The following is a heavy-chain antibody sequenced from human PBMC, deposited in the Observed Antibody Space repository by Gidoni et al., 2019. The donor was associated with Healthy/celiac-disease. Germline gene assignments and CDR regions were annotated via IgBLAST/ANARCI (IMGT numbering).Heavy chain of an antibody. V-gene: IGHV3-30*18. CDR1: GFTFSSYG. CDR2: ISYDGSNK. Sequence: QVQLVESGGGVVQPGRSLRLSCAASGFTFSSYGMHWVRQAPGKGLEWVAVISYDGSNKYYADSVKGRFTISRDNSKNTLYLQMNSLRAEDTAVYYCAKPSSRLGAFDIWGQGTMVTVSS. CDR3: AKPSSRLGAFDI. J-gene: IGHJ3*02. D-gene: IGHD5-12*01.